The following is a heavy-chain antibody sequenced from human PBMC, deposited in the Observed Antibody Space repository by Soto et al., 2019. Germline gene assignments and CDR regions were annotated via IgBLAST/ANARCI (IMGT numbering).Heavy chain of an antibody. CDR1: GFTFSSYG. CDR2: ISFDGSTK. D-gene: IGHD1-26*01. V-gene: IGHV3-30*03. J-gene: IGHJ5*01. CDR3: PRSCCSYVFDWFDS. Sequence: PGGSLRLSCAASGFTFSSYGMHWVRQAPGKGLEWVALISFDGSTKYYADSVKGRFTISRDNSKNTLYLQVNSLRVEDTAVYYCPRSCCSYVFDWFDSRGQGTLVTVSS.